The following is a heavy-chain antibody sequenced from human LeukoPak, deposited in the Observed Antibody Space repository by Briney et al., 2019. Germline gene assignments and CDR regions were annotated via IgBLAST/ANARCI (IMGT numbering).Heavy chain of an antibody. D-gene: IGHD3-16*01. CDR2: IYTEGTT. CDR1: GFTVSSNY. V-gene: IGHV3-66*02. J-gene: IGHJ4*02. CDR3: ASEGD. Sequence: GSLRLSCAVSGFTVSSNYFSWVRQAPGKGLEWVSVIYTEGTTYYADSVKGRFIISRDNSKNTVYLQMNSLRVEDTAVYYCASEGDWGQGTLVTVSS.